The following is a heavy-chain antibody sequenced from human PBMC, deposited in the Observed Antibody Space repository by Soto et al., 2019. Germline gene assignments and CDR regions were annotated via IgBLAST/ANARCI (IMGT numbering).Heavy chain of an antibody. CDR2: IIPILGIA. CDR3: ARFYCSGGSCYSDDAFYI. V-gene: IGHV1-69*02. CDR1: GGTFSSYT. Sequence: QVQLVQSGAEVKKPGSSVKVSCKASGGTFSSYTISWVRQAPGQGLEWMGRIIPILGIANYAQKFQGRVTITAEESKSTAYIELSSPRSEDTAVYYCARFYCSGGSCYSDDAFYIWGQGTMVTFSS. D-gene: IGHD2-15*01. J-gene: IGHJ3*02.